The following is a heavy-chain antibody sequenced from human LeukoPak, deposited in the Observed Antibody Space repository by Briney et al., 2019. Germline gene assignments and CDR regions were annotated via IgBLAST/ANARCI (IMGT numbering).Heavy chain of an antibody. CDR1: GYTFTSYG. Sequence: GASVKVSCKASGYTFTSYGISWVRQAPGQGLEWMGWISAYNGNTNYAQKLQGRVTMTTDTSTSTAYMELRSLRSDDTAVYYCARVRMVAATHRNWFDPWGQGTLVTVSS. D-gene: IGHD2-15*01. V-gene: IGHV1-18*01. CDR2: ISAYNGNT. J-gene: IGHJ5*02. CDR3: ARVRMVAATHRNWFDP.